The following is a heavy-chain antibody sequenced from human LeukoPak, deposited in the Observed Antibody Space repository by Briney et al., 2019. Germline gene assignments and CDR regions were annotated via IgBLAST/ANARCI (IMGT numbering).Heavy chain of an antibody. CDR3: SLLAVASPQDY. D-gene: IGHD6-19*01. J-gene: IGHJ4*02. V-gene: IGHV3-48*03. CDR2: ISSGGTIT. CDR1: GLSFSTYE. Sequence: PGGSLRLSCAASGLSFSTYEMHWVRQAPGKGLEWVSDISSGGTITYYADSWRGRFTTSKDNARNLLYLQMHSLRAEDTAIYYCSLLAVASPQDYWGQGTLVTVPS.